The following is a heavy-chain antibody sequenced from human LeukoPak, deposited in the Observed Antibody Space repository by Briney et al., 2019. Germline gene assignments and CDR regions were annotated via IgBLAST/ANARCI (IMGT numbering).Heavy chain of an antibody. CDR1: GFTFSSYS. V-gene: IGHV3-66*01. CDR3: ATRRFGELTY. D-gene: IGHD3-10*01. CDR2: LYHGGST. Sequence: GGSLRLSCAASGFTFSSYSMNWVRQAPWKGLEWVSILYHGGSTYYADSVQGRFSISRDTSKNTLYLQMNSLRVEDTAVYYCATRRFGELTYWGQGTLVTVSS. J-gene: IGHJ4*02.